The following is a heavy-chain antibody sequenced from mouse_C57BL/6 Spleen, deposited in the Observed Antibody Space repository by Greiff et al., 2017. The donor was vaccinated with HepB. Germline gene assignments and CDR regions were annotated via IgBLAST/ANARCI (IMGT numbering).Heavy chain of an antibody. D-gene: IGHD1-1*01. CDR3: ASGSSPWDPFAY. Sequence: VQLQQSGPELVKPGASVKISCKASGYAFSSSWMNWVKQRPGKGLEWIGRIYPGDGDTNYNGKFKGKATLTADKSSSTAYMQLSSLTSEDSAVYFCASGSSPWDPFAYWGQGTLVTVSA. J-gene: IGHJ3*01. V-gene: IGHV1-82*01. CDR1: GYAFSSSW. CDR2: IYPGDGDT.